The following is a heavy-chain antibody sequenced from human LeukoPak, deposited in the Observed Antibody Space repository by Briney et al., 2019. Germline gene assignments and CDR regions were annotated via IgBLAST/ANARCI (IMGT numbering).Heavy chain of an antibody. J-gene: IGHJ5*02. Sequence: PGGSLRLSCAASGFTFSSYGMHWVRQAPGKGREGVAFIRYDGSNKYYADSVKGRFTISRDNSKNTLYLQMNSLRAEDTAVYYCARDGDHSSSSLSWFDPWGQGTLVTVSS. CDR3: ARDGDHSSSSLSWFDP. CDR2: IRYDGSNK. CDR1: GFTFSSYG. V-gene: IGHV3-30*02. D-gene: IGHD6-6*01.